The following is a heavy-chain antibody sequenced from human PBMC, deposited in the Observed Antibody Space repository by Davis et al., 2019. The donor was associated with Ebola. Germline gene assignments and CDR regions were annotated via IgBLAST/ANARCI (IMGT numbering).Heavy chain of an antibody. Sequence: PSETLSLTCTVSGGSISSHYWGWIRQPPGKGLEWIGSIYYSGSTYYNPSLKSRVTISVDTSKNQFSLKLSSVTAADTAVYYCARVPAAIKRALNNWFDPWGQGTLVTVSS. CDR3: ARVPAAIKRALNNWFDP. V-gene: IGHV4-39*07. D-gene: IGHD2-2*02. CDR2: IYYSGST. CDR1: GGSISSHY. J-gene: IGHJ5*02.